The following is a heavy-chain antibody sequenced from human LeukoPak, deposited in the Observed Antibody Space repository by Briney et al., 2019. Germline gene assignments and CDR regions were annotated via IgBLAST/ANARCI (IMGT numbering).Heavy chain of an antibody. CDR1: GGSFSGYY. Sequence: PSDTLTLTCAVYGGSFSGYYWSWIRQPPGKGLEWIGEINHSGSTNYNPSLKSRVTISVDTSKNQFSLKLSSVTAADTAVYYCARGTGWYDYWGQGTLVTVSS. D-gene: IGHD6-19*01. CDR2: INHSGST. J-gene: IGHJ4*02. V-gene: IGHV4-34*01. CDR3: ARGTGWYDY.